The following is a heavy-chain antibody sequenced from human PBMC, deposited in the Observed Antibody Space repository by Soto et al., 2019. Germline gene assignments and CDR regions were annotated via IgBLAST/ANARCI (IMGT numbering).Heavy chain of an antibody. V-gene: IGHV4-4*01. J-gene: IGHJ5*01. Sequence: QLPLQESGPGLVKPAGTLSVICADSCDSVISNWWWGLVRPSPGKGVERIEDVLHSGNTSYSPSIENRDTLSVDKSKNEVSLKVSSITAAETAVYLWMRFPGCYKIDTCGHGILVMVSS. CDR3: MRFPGCYKIDT. CDR2: VLHSGNT. CDR1: CDSVISNWW. D-gene: IGHD6-19*01.